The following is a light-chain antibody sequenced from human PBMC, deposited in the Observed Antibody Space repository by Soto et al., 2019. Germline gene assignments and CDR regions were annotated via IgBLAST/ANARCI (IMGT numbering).Light chain of an antibody. V-gene: IGKV3-20*01. Sequence: IVLTQSPGTLSLSPGERATLSCRTSQSVSNNYLAWYQQKPGQAPRLLIYGASSRATGIPDRFSGSGSGTDFTLTISSLEPEDFAVYYCQQYGSSGTFGQGAKVDIK. CDR2: GAS. CDR3: QQYGSSGT. J-gene: IGKJ1*01. CDR1: QSVSNNY.